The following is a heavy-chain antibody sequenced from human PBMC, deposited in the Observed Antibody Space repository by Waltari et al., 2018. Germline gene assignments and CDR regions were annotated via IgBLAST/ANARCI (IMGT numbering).Heavy chain of an antibody. CDR1: GFTFRSYW. CDR2: IKQDGSEK. V-gene: IGHV3-7*01. J-gene: IGHJ4*02. CDR3: AREGPGADY. D-gene: IGHD1-26*01. Sequence: EVQLVESGGGLVQPGGSLRLSCAASGFTFRSYWMSWVRQAPGKGLEWVANIKQDGSEKYYVDSVKGRFTISRDNAKNSLYLQMNSLRAEDTAVYYCAREGPGADYWGQGTLVTVSS.